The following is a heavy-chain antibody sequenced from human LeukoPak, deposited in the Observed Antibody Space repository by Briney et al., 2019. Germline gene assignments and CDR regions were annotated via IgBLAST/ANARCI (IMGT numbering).Heavy chain of an antibody. CDR3: AHEAAAGLEFDP. V-gene: IGHV1-69*13. D-gene: IGHD6-13*01. Sequence: PVKVSCKASGGTFSSYAISWVRQAPGQGLEWMGGIIPIFGTANYAQKFQGRVTITADESTSTAYMELSSLRSEDTAVYYCAHEAAAGLEFDPWGQGTLVTVSS. CDR1: GGTFSSYA. CDR2: IIPIFGTA. J-gene: IGHJ5*02.